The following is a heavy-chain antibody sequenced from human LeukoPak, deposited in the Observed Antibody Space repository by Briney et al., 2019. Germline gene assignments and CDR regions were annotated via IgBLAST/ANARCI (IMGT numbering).Heavy chain of an antibody. CDR2: INSDGSIT. CDR3: ARGPMVRTNLFDY. D-gene: IGHD3-10*01. Sequence: PGGSLRLSCAAYGFTFSNYWMHWVRQAPGKGLVWVSRINSDGSITSYADSVKGRFTISRDNAKNTLYLQVNSLRAEDTAVYYCARGPMVRTNLFDYWGQGTLVTVSS. V-gene: IGHV3-74*01. CDR1: GFTFSNYW. J-gene: IGHJ4*02.